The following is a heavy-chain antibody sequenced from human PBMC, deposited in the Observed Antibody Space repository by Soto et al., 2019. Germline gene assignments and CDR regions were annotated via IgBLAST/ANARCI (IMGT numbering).Heavy chain of an antibody. V-gene: IGHV3-23*01. Sequence: GALRLSCAASGFTFSIYAMSWVLQAPWKGLEWVSAISGSGGSTYYADSVKGRFTISRDNSKNTLYLQMNSLRAEDTAVYYCAKDFWGSTGGYWGQGTLVTVSS. J-gene: IGHJ4*02. CDR3: AKDFWGSTGGY. CDR2: ISGSGGST. D-gene: IGHD3-16*01. CDR1: GFTFSIYA.